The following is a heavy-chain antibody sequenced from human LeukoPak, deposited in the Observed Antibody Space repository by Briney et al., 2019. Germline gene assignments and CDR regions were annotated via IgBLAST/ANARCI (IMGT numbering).Heavy chain of an antibody. CDR1: GGSISSSSYY. D-gene: IGHD5-12*01. V-gene: IGHV4-39*07. CDR3: ARVRGYPVDY. Sequence: PSETLSLTCTVSGGSISSSSYYWGWIRQPPGKGLEWIVSIYYSGSTYYNPSLKSRVTISVDTSKNQFSLKLSSVTAADTAVYYCARVRGYPVDYWGQGTLVTVSS. J-gene: IGHJ4*02. CDR2: IYYSGST.